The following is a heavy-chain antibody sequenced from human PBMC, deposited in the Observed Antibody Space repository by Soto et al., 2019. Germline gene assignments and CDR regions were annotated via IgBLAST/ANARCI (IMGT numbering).Heavy chain of an antibody. Sequence: QLQLQESGPGLVKPSETLSLTCTVSGGSISSSSYYWGWIRQPPGKGLEWIGSIYYSGISYYNPSLKSRFTISVDTSKNQFSLKLSSVTAADTAVYYCARQGGGPSWFDPWGQGTLVTVSS. J-gene: IGHJ5*02. CDR1: GGSISSSSYY. CDR2: IYYSGIS. CDR3: ARQGGGPSWFDP. V-gene: IGHV4-39*01. D-gene: IGHD3-16*01.